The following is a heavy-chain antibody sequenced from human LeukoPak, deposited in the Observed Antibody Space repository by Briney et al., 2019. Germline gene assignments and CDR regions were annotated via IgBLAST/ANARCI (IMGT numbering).Heavy chain of an antibody. Sequence: SVKASCKASAGTFNTYAISWVRQAPGQGLEWMGRISPLSATPSQSQWIQGRVTITADISTNTVFLDLSSLRSEDTALYFCAGDPPGTPVGFDVWGQGTMVTVSS. CDR3: AGDPPGTPVGFDV. V-gene: IGHV1-69*06. J-gene: IGHJ3*01. CDR2: ISPLSATP. CDR1: AGTFNTYA. D-gene: IGHD3-10*01.